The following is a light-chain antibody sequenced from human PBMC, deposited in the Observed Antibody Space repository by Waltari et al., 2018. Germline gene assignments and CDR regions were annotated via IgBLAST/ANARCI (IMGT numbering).Light chain of an antibody. Sequence: DIVLTQSPGSLSLSPGERPTLSCSASQSVGRSLAWYQQKPVQAPRLLMYDASSRATGIPDRFSGSGSGTDFSLTISRLEPEDVAVYYCQKYERLPATFGQGTKVEIK. CDR3: QKYERLPAT. V-gene: IGKV3-20*01. CDR1: QSVGRS. J-gene: IGKJ1*01. CDR2: DAS.